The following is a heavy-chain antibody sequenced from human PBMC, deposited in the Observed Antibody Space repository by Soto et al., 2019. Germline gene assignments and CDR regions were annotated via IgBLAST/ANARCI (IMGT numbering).Heavy chain of an antibody. CDR3: ARHSLLGYDSSGYYPGY. Sequence: GESLKISCAGSGYSFTIYWIGLVLQMPGKGLDWMWIIYPGDSDTRYSPSFQCQVTISADKSISTAYLQWSSLKASDTAMYYCARHSLLGYDSSGYYPGYWGQGTLVTVSS. D-gene: IGHD3-22*01. J-gene: IGHJ4*02. CDR1: GYSFTIYW. CDR2: IYPGDSDT. V-gene: IGHV5-51*01.